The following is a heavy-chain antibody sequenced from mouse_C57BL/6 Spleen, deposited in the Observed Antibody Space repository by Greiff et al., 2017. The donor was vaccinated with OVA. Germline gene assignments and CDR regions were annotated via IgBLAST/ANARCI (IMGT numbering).Heavy chain of an antibody. CDR3: TRDGMGHYDYVPFDY. D-gene: IGHD2-4*01. CDR1: GFTFSSYA. Sequence: EVKLVESGEGLVKPGGSLKLSCAASGFTFSSYAMSWVRQTPEKRLEWVAYISSGGDYIYYADTVKGRFTISRDNARNTLYLQMSSLKSEDTAMYYCTRDGMGHYDYVPFDYWGQGTTLTVSS. V-gene: IGHV5-9-1*02. J-gene: IGHJ2*01. CDR2: ISSGGDYI.